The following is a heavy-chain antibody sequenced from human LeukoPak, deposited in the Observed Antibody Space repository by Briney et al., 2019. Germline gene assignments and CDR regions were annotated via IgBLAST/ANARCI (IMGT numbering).Heavy chain of an antibody. V-gene: IGHV4-34*01. CDR3: ARAMIVVSFDY. CDR1: GGSFSGYY. Sequence: PSETLSLTCAVYGGSFSGYYWSWIRQPPGKGLEWIGEINHSGSTNYNPSLKSRVTISVDTSKNQFSLKLSSVTAADTAVYYCARAMIVVSFDYWGQGTLVTVSS. D-gene: IGHD3-22*01. CDR2: INHSGST. J-gene: IGHJ4*02.